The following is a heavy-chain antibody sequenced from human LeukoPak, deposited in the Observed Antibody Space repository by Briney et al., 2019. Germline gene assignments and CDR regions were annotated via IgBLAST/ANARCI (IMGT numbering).Heavy chain of an antibody. CDR1: GYTFTSYY. V-gene: IGHV1-46*01. CDR2: VNPSGGST. CDR3: ARDWFGVDAFDI. D-gene: IGHD2-8*01. Sequence: ASVKVSCKASGYTFTSYYMHWVRQAPGQGLEWMGIVNPSGGSTSYAQKFQGRVTMTRDTSTSTVYMELSSLRSEDTAVYYCARDWFGVDAFDIWGQGTMVTVSS. J-gene: IGHJ3*02.